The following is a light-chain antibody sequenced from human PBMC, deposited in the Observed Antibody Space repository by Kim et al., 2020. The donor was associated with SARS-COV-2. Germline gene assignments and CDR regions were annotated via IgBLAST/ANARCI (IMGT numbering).Light chain of an antibody. CDR2: EVT. V-gene: IGLV2-8*01. Sequence: QSALTQPPSASGSPGQSVTISCTGTSSDVGGYNSVSWYQRHPGKAPKLMIYEVTKRPSGVPDRFSGSKSGNTASLTVSGLQADDEADYYCTSYAGSNNWLFGGGTKLTVL. CDR1: SSDVGGYNS. CDR3: TSYAGSNNWL. J-gene: IGLJ2*01.